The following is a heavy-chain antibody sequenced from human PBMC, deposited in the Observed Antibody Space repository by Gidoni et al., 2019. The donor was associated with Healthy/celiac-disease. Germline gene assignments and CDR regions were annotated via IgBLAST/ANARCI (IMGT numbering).Heavy chain of an antibody. Sequence: QVQLVQSGAEVKKPGASVKVSCKASGYTFTSYYMHWVRQAPGQGLEWMGIINPSGGSTSYEQKFQGRVTMTRYTSTSTVYMELSSLRSEDTAVYYCASMIDCSSTSCPWAFDIWGQGTMVTVSS. D-gene: IGHD2-2*01. CDR2: INPSGGST. V-gene: IGHV1-46*01. CDR3: ASMIDCSSTSCPWAFDI. J-gene: IGHJ3*02. CDR1: GYTFTSYY.